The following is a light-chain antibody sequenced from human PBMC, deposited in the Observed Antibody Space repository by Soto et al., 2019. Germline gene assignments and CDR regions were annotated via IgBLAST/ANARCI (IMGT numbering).Light chain of an antibody. CDR3: QQYNNWPHT. CDR1: QSVSYK. V-gene: IGKV3-15*01. CDR2: GIS. Sequence: EIVMTQSPATLSVSPGERASLSCRASQSVSYKLAWFQQKPGQAPSLLIYGISTRATGVPVRCSGSGSGTEFTLTINSLQSEDSALYYCQQYNNWPHTFGQVTKLEIK. J-gene: IGKJ2*01.